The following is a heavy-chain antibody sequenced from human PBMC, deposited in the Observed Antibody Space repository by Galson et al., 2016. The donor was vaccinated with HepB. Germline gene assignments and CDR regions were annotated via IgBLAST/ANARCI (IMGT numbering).Heavy chain of an antibody. CDR1: GVSIDTDNW. J-gene: IGHJ6*02. CDR2: VYRSGTS. D-gene: IGHD3-22*01. V-gene: IGHV4-4*02. CDR3: ARHLDESRGYAMDV. Sequence: SETLSLTCAVSGVSIDTDNWWSWVRQPPGKGLEWIGEVYRSGTSHCNPSLLSRVTISVDKSKNQFSLKMNSVTAADTAVYYCARHLDESRGYAMDVWGQGTTVTVSS.